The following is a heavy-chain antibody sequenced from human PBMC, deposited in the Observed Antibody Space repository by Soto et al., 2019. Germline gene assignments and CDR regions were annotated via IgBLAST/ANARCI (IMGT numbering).Heavy chain of an antibody. D-gene: IGHD3-22*01. J-gene: IGHJ3*02. CDR2: IKDDGDKK. CDR3: ARDQLYYYDSFGRPLYGLDI. V-gene: IGHV3-30*02. CDR1: GFIFSDYG. Sequence: GGSLRLSCVTSGFIFSDYGMHWVRQAPGKGQEWVAFIKDDGDKKYDGPDIDYRDSVKGRFTISRDNAKNSLYLQMNSLGAEDTAVYFCARDQLYYYDSFGRPLYGLDIWGQGTMVTVSS.